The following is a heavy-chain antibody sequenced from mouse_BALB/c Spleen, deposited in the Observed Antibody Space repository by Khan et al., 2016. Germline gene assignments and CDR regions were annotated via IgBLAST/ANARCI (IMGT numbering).Heavy chain of an antibody. CDR3: SRTDRRGSFDY. CDR2: IVPGSGST. CDR1: GYTLSSYW. V-gene: IGHV1-9*01. J-gene: IGHJ2*01. Sequence: QVQLQQSGGELMKPGASVKISCKAAGYTLSSYWIEWVKQRPGNGLEWIGEIVPGSGSTYYNEKFRGKATFTGDTSSNTDYMELSSLKSEDSAVTYCSRTDRRGSFDYWGQGTTLTVSA.